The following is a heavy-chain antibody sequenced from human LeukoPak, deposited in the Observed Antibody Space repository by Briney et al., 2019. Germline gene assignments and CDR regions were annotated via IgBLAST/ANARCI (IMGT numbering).Heavy chain of an antibody. D-gene: IGHD6-19*01. J-gene: IGHJ4*02. CDR2: IYHSGST. CDR3: ARPGRSGWKSFDY. CDR1: GYSISSGYY. V-gene: IGHV4-38-2*02. Sequence: SETLSLTCTVSGYSISSGYYWGWIRQPPGKGLEWIGSIYHSGSTYYNPSLKSRVTISVDTSKNQFSLKLSSVTAADTAVYYCARPGRSGWKSFDYWGQGTLVTVSS.